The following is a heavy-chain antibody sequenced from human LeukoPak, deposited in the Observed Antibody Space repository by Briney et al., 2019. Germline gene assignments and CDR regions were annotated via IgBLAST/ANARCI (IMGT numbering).Heavy chain of an antibody. CDR2: IWYDESDT. J-gene: IGHJ4*02. Sequence: GRSLRLSCAASGFTFSSYGMHWVRQAPGKGLEWVAVIWYDESDTYYADSVKGRSTISRDNSKNTLYLQMNSLRAEDTAVYYCAKDSCTSLTCYLFDYWGQGTLVTVSS. CDR3: AKDSCTSLTCYLFDY. CDR1: GFTFSSYG. D-gene: IGHD2-2*01. V-gene: IGHV3-33*06.